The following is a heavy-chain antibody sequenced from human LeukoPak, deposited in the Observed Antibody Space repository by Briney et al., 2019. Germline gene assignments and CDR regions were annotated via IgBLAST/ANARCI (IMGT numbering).Heavy chain of an antibody. V-gene: IGHV3-7*04. CDR1: GFTFSSYW. CDR3: AGGSGYLAPH. CDR2: VKHDGSET. D-gene: IGHD3-22*01. J-gene: IGHJ4*02. Sequence: GGSPRLSCAASGFTFSSYWMNWVRQAPGKGREWLAIVKHDGSETHYVDSVRGRFTISKDSARPSVYLQMNSLRAEDTAVYYCAGGSGYLAPHWGQGTLVTVSS.